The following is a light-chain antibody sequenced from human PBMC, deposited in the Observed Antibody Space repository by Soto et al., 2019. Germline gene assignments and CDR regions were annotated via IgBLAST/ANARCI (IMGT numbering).Light chain of an antibody. CDR2: VTS. Sequence: DLQMTQSPSSVSASVGDRVTITCRASQNLNNWLAWYQQKPGTAPKVLISVTSRLQSGVPSRFSGSGSGTDFTLTISSLQPEDSATYYCQQGQSFPLTFGGGTKVEIK. CDR3: QQGQSFPLT. V-gene: IGKV1-12*01. J-gene: IGKJ4*01. CDR1: QNLNNW.